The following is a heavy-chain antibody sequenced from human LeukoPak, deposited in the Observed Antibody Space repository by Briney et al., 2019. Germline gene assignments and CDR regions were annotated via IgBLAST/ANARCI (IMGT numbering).Heavy chain of an antibody. J-gene: IGHJ4*02. CDR1: GFTFSSYG. CDR3: ARDRDYGDPIDY. Sequence: GGSLRLSCAASGFTFSSYGMHWVRQAPGKGLEWVAVIWYDGSNKYYADSVKGRFTISRDNSKNTLYLQMNSLRAEDTAVYYCARDRDYGDPIDYWGQGSLVAVSS. CDR2: IWYDGSNK. V-gene: IGHV3-33*01. D-gene: IGHD4-17*01.